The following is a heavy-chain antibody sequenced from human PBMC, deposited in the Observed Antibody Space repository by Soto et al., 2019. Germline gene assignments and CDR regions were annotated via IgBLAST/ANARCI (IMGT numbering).Heavy chain of an antibody. CDR2: IYHSGTA. CDR1: GDSISNNNC. J-gene: IGHJ6*02. D-gene: IGHD3-3*01. Sequence: SETLSLTCAVAGDSISNNNCWNWVRQPPGKGLEWIGEIYHSGTANYNPSLKSRVTISLDKSNNQFSLTLNSVTAADTAVYYCARRRITTFGVVITGYGMDVWGQGTTVTVSS. CDR3: ARRRITTFGVVITGYGMDV. V-gene: IGHV4-4*02.